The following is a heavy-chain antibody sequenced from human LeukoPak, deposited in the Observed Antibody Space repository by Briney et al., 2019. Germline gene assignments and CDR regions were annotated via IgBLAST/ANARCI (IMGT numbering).Heavy chain of an antibody. J-gene: IGHJ4*01. V-gene: IGHV1-2*02. CDR3: ARDLPWLVRYFDY. CDR2: INPNSGGT. D-gene: IGHD6-19*01. CDR1: GYTFTGYY. Sequence: ASVKVSCKASGYTFTGYYMHWVRQAPGQGLEWMGWINPNSGGTNYAQKFQGRVTMTRDTSISTAYMELSRLRSDDTAVYYCARDLPWLVRYFDYWGHGTLVTVSS.